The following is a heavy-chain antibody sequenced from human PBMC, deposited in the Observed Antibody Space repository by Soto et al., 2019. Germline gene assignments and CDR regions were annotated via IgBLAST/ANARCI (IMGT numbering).Heavy chain of an antibody. CDR3: ANEIEAADAFDY. V-gene: IGHV1-3*01. CDR2: INAGNGNT. CDR1: GYTFTSYA. Sequence: ASVKVSCKASGYTFTSYAMHWVRQAPGQRLEWMGWINAGNGNTKYSQKFQGRVTITRDTSASTAYMELSSLRSEDTAVYYCANEIEAADAFDYWGQGTLVTVSS. J-gene: IGHJ4*02. D-gene: IGHD6-13*01.